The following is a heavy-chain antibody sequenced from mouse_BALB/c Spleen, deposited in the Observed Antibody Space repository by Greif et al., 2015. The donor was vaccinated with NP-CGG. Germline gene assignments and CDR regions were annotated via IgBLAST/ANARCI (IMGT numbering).Heavy chain of an antibody. CDR2: IYPGSGST. CDR3: TGYDFAY. V-gene: IGHV1S22*01. D-gene: IGHD2-14*01. CDR1: GYTFTSYW. J-gene: IGHJ3*01. Sequence: LQHSGSELVRPGASVKLSCKASGYTFTSYWMHWVKQRHGQGLEWIGNIYPGSGSTNYDEKFKSKGTLTVDTSSSTAYMHLSSLTSEDSAVYYCTGYDFAYWGQGTLVTVSA.